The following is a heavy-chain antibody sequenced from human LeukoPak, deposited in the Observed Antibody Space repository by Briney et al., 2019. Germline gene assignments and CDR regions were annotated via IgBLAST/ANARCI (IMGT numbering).Heavy chain of an antibody. Sequence: WETLSLTCTVSGGSISSYYWSWIRQPAGKGLEWIGRIYTSGSTNYNPSLKSRVTMSVDTSKNQFSLKLSSVTAADTAVYYCARDRDGYSSGWYSRPDACAFDIWGQGTMVTVSS. J-gene: IGHJ3*02. CDR2: IYTSGST. V-gene: IGHV4-4*07. D-gene: IGHD6-19*01. CDR1: GGSISSYY. CDR3: ARDRDGYSSGWYSRPDACAFDI.